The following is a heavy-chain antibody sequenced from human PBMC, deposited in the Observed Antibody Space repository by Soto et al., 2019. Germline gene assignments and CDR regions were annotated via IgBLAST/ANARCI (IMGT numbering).Heavy chain of an antibody. Sequence: QVQLQESGPGLVKPSQTLSLTCTVSGGSISSGGYYWSWIRQHPGKGLEWIGYIYYSGSTYYNPSLKSRVTISVDTSKHQFSLKLSSGTAADTAVYYCARAAKEGRGVWNYYYGMDVWGQGTTVTVSS. J-gene: IGHJ6*02. CDR1: GGSISSGGYY. CDR3: ARAAKEGRGVWNYYYGMDV. V-gene: IGHV4-31*03. D-gene: IGHD3-16*01. CDR2: IYYSGST.